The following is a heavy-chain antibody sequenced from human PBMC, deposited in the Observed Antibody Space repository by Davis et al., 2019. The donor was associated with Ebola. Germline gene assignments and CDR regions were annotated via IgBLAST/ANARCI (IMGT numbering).Heavy chain of an antibody. CDR1: GGTFSSYA. J-gene: IGHJ4*02. D-gene: IGHD6-19*01. V-gene: IGHV1-69*05. Sequence: AASVKVSCKASGGTFSSYAINWVRQAPGQGLEWMGGIIPIFGTANYAQKFQGRVTMTRNTSISTAYMELSSLRSEDTAVYYCAIMEGIAVAGTGFDYWGQGTLVTVSS. CDR3: AIMEGIAVAGTGFDY. CDR2: IIPIFGTA.